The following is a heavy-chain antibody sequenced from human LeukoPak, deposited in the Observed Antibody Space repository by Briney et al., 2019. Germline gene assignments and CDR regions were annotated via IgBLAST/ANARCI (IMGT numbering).Heavy chain of an antibody. D-gene: IGHD3-22*01. CDR2: ISSSGSTI. Sequence: PGGSLRLSCAASGFTFSDYYMSWIRQAPGKGLEWVSYISSSGSTIYYADSVKGRFTISRDNAKNSLYLQMNSLRAEDTAAYYCARANYYDSSGYYPYWGQGTLVTVSS. CDR3: ARANYYDSSGYYPY. V-gene: IGHV3-11*04. J-gene: IGHJ4*02. CDR1: GFTFSDYY.